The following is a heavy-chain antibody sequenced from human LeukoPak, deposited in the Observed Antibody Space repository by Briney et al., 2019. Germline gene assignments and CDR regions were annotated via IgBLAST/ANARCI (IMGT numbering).Heavy chain of an antibody. CDR2: INPNSGGT. J-gene: IGHJ5*02. CDR1: GYTFTGYY. Sequence: ASVKVSCKASGYTFTGYYMHWVRQAPGQGLEWMGWINPNSGGTNYAQKFQGRVTMTRDTSISTAYMELSRLRSDDTAVYYCARGILTGRNNWFDHWGQGTLVTVSS. D-gene: IGHD3-9*01. CDR3: ARGILTGRNNWFDH. V-gene: IGHV1-2*02.